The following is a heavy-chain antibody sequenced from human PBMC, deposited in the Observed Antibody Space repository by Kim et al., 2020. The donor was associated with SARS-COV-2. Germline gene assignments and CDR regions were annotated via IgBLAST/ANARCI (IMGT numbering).Heavy chain of an antibody. CDR1: GFTFSAYC. J-gene: IGHJ5*01. D-gene: IGHD3-16*01. CDR2: IDSIGSEM. CDR3: ASEGIFGGWFDS. V-gene: IGHV3-7*01. Sequence: GGSLRLSCAASGFTFSAYCMNWIRQAPGKGLEWVSSIDSIGSEMEYVDSVKGRFTISRDTAKKTVFLQMSSLRAEDTAVYYCASEGIFGGWFDS.